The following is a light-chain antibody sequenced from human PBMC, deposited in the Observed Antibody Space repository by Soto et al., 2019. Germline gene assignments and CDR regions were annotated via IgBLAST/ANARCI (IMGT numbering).Light chain of an antibody. V-gene: IGKV1-5*01. CDR3: QQYNTYWT. Sequence: DIQMTQSPSTLSASVGDRVTITCRASQSIYKWLAWYQQKPGKAPNLLIYEGSNLENGVPSRFSGSGSETEFTLTISSLQPDDVATYYCQQYNTYWTFGQGTKVEIK. CDR1: QSIYKW. J-gene: IGKJ1*01. CDR2: EGS.